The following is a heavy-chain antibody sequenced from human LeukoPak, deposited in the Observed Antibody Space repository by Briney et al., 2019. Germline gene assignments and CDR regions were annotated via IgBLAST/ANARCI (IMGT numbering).Heavy chain of an antibody. CDR2: ISSSGSTI. Sequence: GGSLRLSCAASGFTFSSYEMNWVRQAPGKGLEWVSYISSSGSTIYYADSVKGRFTISRDNAKNSLYLQMNSLRAEDTAVYYCARASTLGGAHRFPPLFDYWGQGTLVTVSS. J-gene: IGHJ4*02. CDR1: GFTFSSYE. D-gene: IGHD3-16*01. V-gene: IGHV3-48*03. CDR3: ARASTLGGAHRFPPLFDY.